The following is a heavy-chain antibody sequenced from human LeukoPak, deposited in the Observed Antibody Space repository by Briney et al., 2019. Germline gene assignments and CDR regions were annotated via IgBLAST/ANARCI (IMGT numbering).Heavy chain of an antibody. Sequence: GESLKISCKGSGYSFTTYWIGWVRQMPGKGLEWMGIIYPGDSDTRYSPSFQGQVTISADKSISTAYLQWRSLKASDTAMYYCARRGYYGSGTYYHFDYWGQGTLVTVSS. J-gene: IGHJ4*02. CDR1: GYSFTTYW. V-gene: IGHV5-51*01. D-gene: IGHD3-10*01. CDR2: IYPGDSDT. CDR3: ARRGYYGSGTYYHFDY.